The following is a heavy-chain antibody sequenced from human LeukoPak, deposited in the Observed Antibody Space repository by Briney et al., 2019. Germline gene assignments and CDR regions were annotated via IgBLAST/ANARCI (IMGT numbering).Heavy chain of an antibody. V-gene: IGHV3-23*01. D-gene: IGHD1-26*01. J-gene: IGHJ6*03. CDR3: AKAGSLDLYYYYYMDV. CDR2: LSGSGGGT. Sequence: PGGSLRLSCTASGFTFNNYAMHWVRQAPGKGLEWVSALSGSGGGTYYADSVKGRFTISRDNSKNTLYLQMNSLRAEDTAVYYCAKAGSLDLYYYYYMDVWGKGTTVTVSS. CDR1: GFTFNNYA.